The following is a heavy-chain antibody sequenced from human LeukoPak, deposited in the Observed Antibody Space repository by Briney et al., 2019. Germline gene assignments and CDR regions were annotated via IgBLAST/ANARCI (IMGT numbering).Heavy chain of an antibody. V-gene: IGHV3-53*01. Sequence: PGGSLRLSCAASGFAVSRNYMNWVRQAPGKGLKWVSIIYSGGGTYYANSVRGRFTISRDNSKNTLYLQMNSLRDEDTAVYYCARGGYYYDSSGYYHDAFDIWGQGTMVTVSS. D-gene: IGHD3-22*01. CDR1: GFAVSRNY. CDR2: IYSGGGT. J-gene: IGHJ3*02. CDR3: ARGGYYYDSSGYYHDAFDI.